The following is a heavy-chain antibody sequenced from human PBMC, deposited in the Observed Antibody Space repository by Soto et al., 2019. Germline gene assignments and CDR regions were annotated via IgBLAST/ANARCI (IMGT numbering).Heavy chain of an antibody. CDR3: AKASGYGSGSYRFDY. D-gene: IGHD3-10*01. CDR2: ISGSGGST. V-gene: IGHV3-23*01. CDR1: GFTFSSYA. Sequence: GGSLRLSCAASGFTFSSYAMSWVRQAPGKGLEWVSAISGSGGSTYYADSVKGRFTISRDNAKNTLYLQMNILRAEAEAVAECAKASGYGSGSYRFDYWGQGTLVTVSS. J-gene: IGHJ4*02.